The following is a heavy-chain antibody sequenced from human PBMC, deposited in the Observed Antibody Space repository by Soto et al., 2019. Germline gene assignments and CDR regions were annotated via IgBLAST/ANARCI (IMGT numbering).Heavy chain of an antibody. CDR2: IIPIFGTA. V-gene: IGHV1-69*06. CDR3: VLYYYDSSGYYYAGGFDY. Sequence: QVQLVQSGAEVKKPGSSVKVSCKASGGTFSSYAISWVRQAPGQGLEWMGGIIPIFGTANYAQKFQGRVTITADKSTSTAYMELSSLRSEDTAVYYCVLYYYDSSGYYYAGGFDYWRQGTLVTVSS. CDR1: GGTFSSYA. J-gene: IGHJ4*02. D-gene: IGHD3-22*01.